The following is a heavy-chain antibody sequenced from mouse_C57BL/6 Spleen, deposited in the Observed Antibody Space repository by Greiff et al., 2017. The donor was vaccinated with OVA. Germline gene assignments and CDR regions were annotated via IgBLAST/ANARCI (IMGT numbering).Heavy chain of an antibody. CDR1: GYTFTSYG. D-gene: IGHD1-1*01. CDR2: IYPRSGNT. CDR3: ARSSTVVATNYAMDY. Sequence: VQLQQSGAELARPGASVKLSCKASGYTFTSYGISWVKQRTGQGLEWIGEIYPRSGNTYYNEKFKGKAQLTADKSSSPAYMELRSQTSEDYAVYFCARSSTVVATNYAMDYWGQGTSVTVSS. V-gene: IGHV1-81*01. J-gene: IGHJ4*01.